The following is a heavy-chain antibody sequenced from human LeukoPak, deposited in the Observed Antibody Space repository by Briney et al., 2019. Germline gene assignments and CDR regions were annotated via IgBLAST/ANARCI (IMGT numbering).Heavy chain of an antibody. CDR1: GGSISSSSYY. CDR2: IYYSGST. J-gene: IGHJ4*02. Sequence: SETLSLTCTVSGGSISSSSYYWGWIRQPPGKGLEWIGSIYYSGSTYYNPSLKSRVTISVDTSKNQFSLKLNSVTAADTAVYYCARHHSWFGELSPFDYWGQGTLVTVSS. CDR3: ARHHSWFGELSPFDY. V-gene: IGHV4-39*01. D-gene: IGHD3-10*01.